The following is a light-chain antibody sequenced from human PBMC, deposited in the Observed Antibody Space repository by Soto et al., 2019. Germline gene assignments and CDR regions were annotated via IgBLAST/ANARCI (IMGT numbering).Light chain of an antibody. CDR1: QSVLYTSNNKNY. CDR3: QQYYSTPT. CDR2: GAS. V-gene: IGKV4-1*01. J-gene: IGKJ5*01. Sequence: DIVMTQSPDSLAVSLGERATINCKSSQSVLYTSNNKNYLAWYQQKPGQPPKLLIYGASTRESGVPDRFSGSGSGTDFTLTISSLQAEDVAVYYCQQYYSTPTFGQGTRLE.